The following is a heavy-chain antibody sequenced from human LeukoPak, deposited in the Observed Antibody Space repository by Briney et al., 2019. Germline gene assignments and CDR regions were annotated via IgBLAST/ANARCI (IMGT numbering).Heavy chain of an antibody. Sequence: PGRSLRLSCAASGFTFSSYGMHWVRQAPGKGLEWVAVISYDGTNKYCADSVKGRFTISRDNSKNTLYLQMNSLRAEDTAVYYCARALAPDYWGQGTLVTVSS. J-gene: IGHJ4*02. CDR1: GFTFSSYG. V-gene: IGHV3-30*03. CDR3: ARALAPDY. CDR2: ISYDGTNK.